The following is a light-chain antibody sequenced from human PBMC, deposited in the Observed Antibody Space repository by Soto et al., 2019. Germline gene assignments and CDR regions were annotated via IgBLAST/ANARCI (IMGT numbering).Light chain of an antibody. Sequence: EIVLTQSPGTLSLSPGERATLSCRASQSISSSYLAWYQQKPGQDPMLLIYVASIRAVGIPENFSGSGSGTDFPLTISRLEPEDFAVSYCHEYCTSPWTVGQGTKVEIK. CDR3: HEYCTSPWT. CDR1: QSISSSY. V-gene: IGKV3-20*01. CDR2: VAS. J-gene: IGKJ1*01.